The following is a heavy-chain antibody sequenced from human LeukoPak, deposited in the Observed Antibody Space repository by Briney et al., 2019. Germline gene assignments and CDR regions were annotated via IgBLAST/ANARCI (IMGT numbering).Heavy chain of an antibody. CDR1: EFTFSSYG. Sequence: GSLRLSCAASEFTFSSYGMSWVRQPPGKGLEWIGSIYYSGSTYYNPSLKSRVTISVDTSKNQFSLKLSSVTAADTAVYYYARVSYGGSWENFQHWGQGTLVTVSS. CDR3: ARVSYGGSWENFQH. V-gene: IGHV4-39*07. D-gene: IGHD6-13*01. J-gene: IGHJ1*01. CDR2: IYYSGST.